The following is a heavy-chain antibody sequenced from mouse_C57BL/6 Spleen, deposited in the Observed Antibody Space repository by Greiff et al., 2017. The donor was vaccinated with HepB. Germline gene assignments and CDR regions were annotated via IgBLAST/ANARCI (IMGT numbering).Heavy chain of an antibody. CDR1: GYTFTSYW. J-gene: IGHJ2*01. V-gene: IGHV1-64*01. CDR3: ARRPEGYYFDY. CDR2: IHPNSGST. Sequence: VQLQQPGAELVKPGASVKLSCKASGYTFTSYWMHWVKQRPGQGLEWIGMIHPNSGSTNFNEKFKSKATLTVDKSSSTAYMQLSSLTSDDSAVYYCARRPEGYYFDYWGQGTTLTVSS.